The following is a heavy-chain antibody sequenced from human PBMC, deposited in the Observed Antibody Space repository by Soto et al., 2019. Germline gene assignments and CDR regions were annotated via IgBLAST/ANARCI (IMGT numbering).Heavy chain of an antibody. Sequence: KAGGSLRLSCAASGFIFSTYTMIWVRQAPGKGLEWVSSISTTSSYIYYTDSVKGRFTISRDNAKNSLYLQMNSLRVEDTAVYYCAWPGVFDPWGQGTLVTVSS. CDR2: ISTTSSYI. J-gene: IGHJ5*02. CDR1: GFIFSTYT. CDR3: AWPGVFDP. V-gene: IGHV3-21*01. D-gene: IGHD3-10*01.